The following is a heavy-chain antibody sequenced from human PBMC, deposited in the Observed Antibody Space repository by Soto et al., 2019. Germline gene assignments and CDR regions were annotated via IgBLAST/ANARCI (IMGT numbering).Heavy chain of an antibody. Sequence: QVQLVQSGAEEKKPGASVKVSCKASGYTFTSYAMHWVRQAPGQRLEWMGWINAGNGNTKYSQKFQGRVTITRDTSAGTAYMELSSLRSEDTAVYYCARSIVVVTALAYWGQGTLVTVSS. D-gene: IGHD2-21*02. CDR2: INAGNGNT. V-gene: IGHV1-3*05. CDR3: ARSIVVVTALAY. J-gene: IGHJ4*02. CDR1: GYTFTSYA.